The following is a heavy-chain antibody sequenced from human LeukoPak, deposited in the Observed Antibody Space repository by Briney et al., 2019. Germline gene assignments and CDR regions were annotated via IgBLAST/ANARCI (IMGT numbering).Heavy chain of an antibody. J-gene: IGHJ5*02. CDR3: ERDLSRNFFEP. D-gene: IGHD2/OR15-2a*01. CDR2: ISASGGST. V-gene: IGHV3-23*01. CDR1: GFTFCSYD. Sequence: HPGGSLRLSCVDSGFTFCSYDMSWVPQIPGKGLEWGSAISASGGSTYYADSVKGRFTISRDNSKSTLYLQMDSLRAEDTDTFYSERDLSRNFFEPWAEGTLVTVFS.